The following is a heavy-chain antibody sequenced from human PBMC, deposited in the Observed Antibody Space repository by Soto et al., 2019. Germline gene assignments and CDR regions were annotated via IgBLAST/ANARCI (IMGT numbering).Heavy chain of an antibody. CDR3: ARARYYVDTAMVTSWFDP. D-gene: IGHD5-18*01. CDR1: GGTFSSYA. V-gene: IGHV1-69*13. Sequence: ASVKVSCKASGGTFSSYAISWVRQAPGQGLEWMGGIIPIFGTANYAQKFQGRVTITADESTSTAYMELSSLRSEDTAVYYCARARYYVDTAMVTSWFDPWGQGTLVTVSS. J-gene: IGHJ5*02. CDR2: IIPIFGTA.